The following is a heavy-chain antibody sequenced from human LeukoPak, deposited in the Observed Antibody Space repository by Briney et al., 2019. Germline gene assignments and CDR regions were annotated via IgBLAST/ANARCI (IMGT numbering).Heavy chain of an antibody. CDR1: GGSISSVGYY. CDR3: ARKNFGGSCPWDFDY. Sequence: ASQTLSLTCTVSGGSISSVGYYWRWIRQHPGKGLEWLGYIYYSGSTYYNPSLTSRVTISVDTSKHQFYLKLSTVTAADTAVYYCARKNFGGSCPWDFDYWGQGTMVTVSS. J-gene: IGHJ4*02. V-gene: IGHV4-31*03. D-gene: IGHD2-15*01. CDR2: IYYSGST.